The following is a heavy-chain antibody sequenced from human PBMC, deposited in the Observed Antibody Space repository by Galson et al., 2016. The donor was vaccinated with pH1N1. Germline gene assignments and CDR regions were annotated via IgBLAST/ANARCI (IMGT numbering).Heavy chain of an antibody. CDR1: GYTFTDYD. V-gene: IGHV1-8*01. CDR3: ARGGYCSGGSCDDVFDY. J-gene: IGHJ4*02. D-gene: IGHD2-15*01. CDR2: MNPNNDNT. Sequence: SCKASGYTFTDYDINWVRQGTGQGLEWMGWMNPNNDNTGYAQKFQGRVTMTRNTSISTAYMELSSLRSEDTAVYYCARGGYCSGGSCDDVFDYWGQGTLVTVS.